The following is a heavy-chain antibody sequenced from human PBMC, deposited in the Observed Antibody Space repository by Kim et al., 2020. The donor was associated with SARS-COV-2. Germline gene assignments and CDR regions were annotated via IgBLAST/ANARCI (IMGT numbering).Heavy chain of an antibody. D-gene: IGHD3-10*01. CDR2: IVVGSGNT. CDR1: GFTFTSSA. J-gene: IGHJ6*02. CDR3: AADGEGYGSGSYYPYYYYYGMDV. V-gene: IGHV1-58*01. Sequence: SVKVSCKASGFTFTSSAVQWVRQARGQRLEWIGWIVVGSGNTNYAQKFQERVTITRDMSTSTAYMELSSLRSEDTAVYYCAADGEGYGSGSYYPYYYYYGMDVWGQGTTVTVSS.